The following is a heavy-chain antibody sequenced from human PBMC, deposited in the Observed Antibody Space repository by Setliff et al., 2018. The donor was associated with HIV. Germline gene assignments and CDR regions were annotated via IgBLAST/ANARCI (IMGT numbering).Heavy chain of an antibody. CDR3: AKSLLVAGNDY. CDR1: GGTFSSYA. Sequence: GASVKVSCKASGGTFSSYAISWVRQAPGQGLEWMGIINPSGDSTNYAQKFQGRVTLTRDTSTSTVYMELSSLRSEDTAVYYCAKSLLVAGNDYWGQGTLVTVSS. J-gene: IGHJ4*02. V-gene: IGHV1-46*01. CDR2: INPSGDST. D-gene: IGHD2-8*02.